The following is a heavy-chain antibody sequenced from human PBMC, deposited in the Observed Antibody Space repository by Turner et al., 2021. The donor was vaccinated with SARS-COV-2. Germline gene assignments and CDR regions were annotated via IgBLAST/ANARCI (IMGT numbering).Heavy chain of an antibody. CDR3: ARPFGTAVVPPS. Sequence: EVQLVETGGGLIQPGGSLRLSCAASGFVVSSNSMNWVRQAPGKGLEWISVSYSGGSTYYAESVKGRFTISRDSSKNTLYLQMNSLRAEDTAVYYCARPFGTAVVPPSWGQGTTVTVSS. CDR2: SYSGGST. D-gene: IGHD2-2*01. J-gene: IGHJ6*02. CDR1: GFVVSSNS. V-gene: IGHV3-53*02.